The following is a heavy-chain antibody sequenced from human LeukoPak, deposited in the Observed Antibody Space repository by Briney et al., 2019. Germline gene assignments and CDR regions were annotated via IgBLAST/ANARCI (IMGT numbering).Heavy chain of an antibody. CDR2: INSDGSSI. CDR1: GFTFSSHW. Sequence: GGSLRLSCAASGFTFSSHWMHWVRQAPGKGLVWVSRINSDGSSISYADSVKGRFTISRDNAKNTLYLQMNSLRAEDTAVYFCARGIGYFDWLFFSWGQGTLLTVSS. CDR3: ARGIGYFDWLFFS. V-gene: IGHV3-74*01. D-gene: IGHD3-9*01. J-gene: IGHJ5*02.